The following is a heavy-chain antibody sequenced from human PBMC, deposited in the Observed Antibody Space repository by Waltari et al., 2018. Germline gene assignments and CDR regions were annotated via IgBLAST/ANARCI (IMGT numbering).Heavy chain of an antibody. D-gene: IGHD3-16*01. CDR1: GGSITSNRHY. CDR3: ATYIGASIGTAAFDV. CDR2: IAYSGAT. J-gene: IGHJ3*01. Sequence: QLHLQESGPGLVKPSATLSVTCSVSGGSITSNRHYWAWIRQPPGKGLEGTATIAYSGATYNNPSLKSRVTISVDTSKNQFSLKLSSVTAADTAVYYCATYIGASIGTAAFDVWGQGTMVTVSS. V-gene: IGHV4-39*01.